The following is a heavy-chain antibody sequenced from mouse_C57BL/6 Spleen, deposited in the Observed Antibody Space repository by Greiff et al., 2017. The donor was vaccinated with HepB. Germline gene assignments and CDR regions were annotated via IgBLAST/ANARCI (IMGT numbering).Heavy chain of an antibody. D-gene: IGHD2-5*01. CDR3: ARDRSNYVLYYFDY. J-gene: IGHJ2*01. CDR1: GFTFSSYA. Sequence: EVQLVESGGGLVKPGGSLKLSCAASGFTFSSYAMSWVRQTPEKRLEWVATISDGGSYTYYPDNVKGRFTISRDNAKNNLYLQMSHLKSEDTAMYYCARDRSNYVLYYFDYWGQGTTLTVSS. V-gene: IGHV5-4*01. CDR2: ISDGGSYT.